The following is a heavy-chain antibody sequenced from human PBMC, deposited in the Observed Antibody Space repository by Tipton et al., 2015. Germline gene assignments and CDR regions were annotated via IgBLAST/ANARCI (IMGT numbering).Heavy chain of an antibody. CDR3: ARSPGGPRWFDL. CDR1: GGSISSYY. J-gene: IGHJ2*01. V-gene: IGHV4-59*01. CDR2: IYYRGST. Sequence: TLSLTCTVSGGSISSYYWSWIRQSPGKGLEWIGYIYYRGSTNYNPSLKSRVTMSVDTSKKQFSLKLSSVTAADTAIYYCARSPGGPRWFDLWGRGTLVTVSS. D-gene: IGHD4-23*01.